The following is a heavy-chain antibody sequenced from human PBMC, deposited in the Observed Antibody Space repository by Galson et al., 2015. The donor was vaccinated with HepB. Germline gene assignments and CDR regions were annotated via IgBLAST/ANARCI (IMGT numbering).Heavy chain of an antibody. D-gene: IGHD6-19*01. Sequence: QVQLQEPGPGLVKPSETLSLTCTVPGGSISSYYWRWIRQPPGMGREWVGYIQYSGITNYNPSLRSRLTILLDMSKNQFSLRLRSVTAADTAVYYCARRREVSGCIDYWGQGSLVTVSS. CDR2: IQYSGIT. CDR3: ARRREVSGCIDY. CDR1: GGSISSYY. J-gene: IGHJ4*02. V-gene: IGHV4-59*01.